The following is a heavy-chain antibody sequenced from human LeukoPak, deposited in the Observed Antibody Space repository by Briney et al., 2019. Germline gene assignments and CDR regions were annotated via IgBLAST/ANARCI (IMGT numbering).Heavy chain of an antibody. V-gene: IGHV3-21*01. CDR3: ARDFYDGFALDY. Sequence: GGSLRLSCAASGFTFKNYNMVWVRQAPGKGLEWVSFIFSTSTYIYYRDSVRGRFTISRGNAKNSLFLQMDSLTVEDTAIYYCARDFYDGFALDYWGQGIPVTVSS. CDR2: IFSTSTYI. D-gene: IGHD2/OR15-2a*01. J-gene: IGHJ4*02. CDR1: GFTFKNYN.